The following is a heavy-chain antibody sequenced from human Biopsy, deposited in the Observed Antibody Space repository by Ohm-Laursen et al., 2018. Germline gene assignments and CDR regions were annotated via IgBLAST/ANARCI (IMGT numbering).Heavy chain of an antibody. V-gene: IGHV4-34*08. J-gene: IGHJ4*02. CDR2: INQAGAT. CDR1: GKTFSDYQ. Sequence: SQTQSLTCAVFGKTFSDYQWSWIRQPPGKGLEWIGQINQAGATNYNPSLKSRVSISADASKYEFSLRLTSVTAADTAVYLCGNEVHGRDYWGLGAQVTVSS. CDR3: GNEVHGRDY. D-gene: IGHD2-15*01.